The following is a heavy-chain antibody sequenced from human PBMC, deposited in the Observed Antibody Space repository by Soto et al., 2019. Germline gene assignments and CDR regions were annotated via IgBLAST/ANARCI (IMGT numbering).Heavy chain of an antibody. D-gene: IGHD3-10*01. CDR3: ARDTPGVSLDY. Sequence: PSETLSLTCTVSGGSISNYYWNWIRQSPGKGLEWIGYIYYSGSTNYNPSLKSRVTISVDTSKNQFSLKLSSVTAADTAVYYCARDTPGVSLDYWGQGTLVTVSS. J-gene: IGHJ4*02. CDR1: GGSISNYY. CDR2: IYYSGST. V-gene: IGHV4-59*01.